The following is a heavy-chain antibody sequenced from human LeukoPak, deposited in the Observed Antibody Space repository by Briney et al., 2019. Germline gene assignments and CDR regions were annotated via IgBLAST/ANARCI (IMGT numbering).Heavy chain of an antibody. CDR3: ARRYFDFWSGYHDY. Sequence: RPSETLSPTCTVSGGSISSSSYYWGWIRQPPGKGLEWIGSIYYNGSTYYNPSLKSRVTISVDTSKNQFSLKLSSVTAADTAVYYCARRYFDFWSGYHDYWGQGTLVTVSS. CDR2: IYYNGST. D-gene: IGHD3-3*01. J-gene: IGHJ4*02. CDR1: GGSISSSSYY. V-gene: IGHV4-39*01.